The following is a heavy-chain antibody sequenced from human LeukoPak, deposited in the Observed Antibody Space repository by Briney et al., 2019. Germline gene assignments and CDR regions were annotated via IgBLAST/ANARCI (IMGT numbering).Heavy chain of an antibody. J-gene: IGHJ4*02. D-gene: IGHD1-26*01. CDR1: GYILTELS. CDR3: ATVKWELRHFDY. CDR2: FDPEDGET. V-gene: IGHV1-24*01. Sequence: ASVTVSCKVSGYILTELSMHWVRQAPGKGLEWMGGFDPEDGETIYAQKFQGRVTMTEDTSTDTAYMELSSLRSEDTAVYYCATVKWELRHFDYWGQGTLVTVSS.